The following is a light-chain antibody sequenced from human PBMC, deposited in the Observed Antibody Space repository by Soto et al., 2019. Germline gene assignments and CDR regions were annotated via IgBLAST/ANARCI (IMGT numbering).Light chain of an antibody. CDR1: QSISSY. J-gene: IGKJ5*01. Sequence: IQIAQSPSSLSASVGDRVTITCRASQSISSYLNWYQQKPGKAPKLLIYAASSLQSGVPSRFSGSGSGTDFTLTIGSLQPDDFATYYCQQSYSTPITFGQGTRLEIK. CDR3: QQSYSTPIT. V-gene: IGKV1-39*01. CDR2: AAS.